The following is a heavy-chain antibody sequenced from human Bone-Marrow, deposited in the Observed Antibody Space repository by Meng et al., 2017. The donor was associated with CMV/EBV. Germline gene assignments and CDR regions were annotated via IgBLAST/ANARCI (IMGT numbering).Heavy chain of an antibody. V-gene: IGHV4-59*01. D-gene: IGHD6-13*01. CDR3: ARAKSQQLVYYYGMDV. CDR2: IHYSGST. J-gene: IGHJ6*02. Sequence: SEPLSLTCTVPGGSISGYFWSWIRQPPGKGLEWIGYIHYSGSTNYSPSLKSRVTVSVDTSKNQFSLKLTSVTAADTAVYYCARAKSQQLVYYYGMDVWGQGTTVTVSS. CDR1: GGSISGYF.